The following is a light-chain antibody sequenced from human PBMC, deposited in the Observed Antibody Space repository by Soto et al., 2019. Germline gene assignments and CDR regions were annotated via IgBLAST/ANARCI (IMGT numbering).Light chain of an antibody. J-gene: IGKJ5*01. CDR3: QQRHLWPIT. Sequence: EVVLTQSPVTLSLSPGERATLSCRASQSFRGLLAWYQQKPGQAPRLLIYDAYNRATGIPPRFSGSVYGTDFTLTSSSLEPEDSAVSYCQQRHLWPITFGQGTRMEI. CDR2: DAY. V-gene: IGKV3-11*01. CDR1: QSFRGL.